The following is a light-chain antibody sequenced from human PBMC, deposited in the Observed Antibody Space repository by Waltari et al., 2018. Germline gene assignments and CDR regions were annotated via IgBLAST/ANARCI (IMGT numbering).Light chain of an antibody. Sequence: EIVLTQSPGTLSLSPGERATLPCRASQSVSSSYLAWYQQKPGQAPRLLIYGASSRATGIPDRFSGSGSGTDFTLTISRLEPEDFAVYYCQQYGSWWTYGQGTKVEIK. CDR2: GAS. V-gene: IGKV3-20*01. J-gene: IGKJ1*01. CDR1: QSVSSSY. CDR3: QQYGSWWT.